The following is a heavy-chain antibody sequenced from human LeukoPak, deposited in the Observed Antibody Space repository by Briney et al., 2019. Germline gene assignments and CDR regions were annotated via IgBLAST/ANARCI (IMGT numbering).Heavy chain of an antibody. CDR1: GYTFTSYG. J-gene: IGHJ6*04. Sequence: GASVTVSCKASGYTFTSYGISWERQAPGQGREWMGCISAYNGNTNYAQKLQGRVTMTTDTSTSTAYMELRSLRSDDTAVYYCARDKPAVTTSYYYGMDVWGKGTTVTVSS. V-gene: IGHV1-18*04. CDR3: ARDKPAVTTSYYYGMDV. D-gene: IGHD4-17*01. CDR2: ISAYNGNT.